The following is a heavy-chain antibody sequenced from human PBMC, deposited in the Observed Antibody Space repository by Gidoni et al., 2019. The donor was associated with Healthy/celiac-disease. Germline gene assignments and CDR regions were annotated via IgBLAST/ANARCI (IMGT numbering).Heavy chain of an antibody. CDR1: GGTFSSYA. D-gene: IGHD2-15*01. CDR3: ARCSGGSCYWDDYYYYGMDV. Sequence: QVQLVQSGAEVKKPGSSVKVSCKASGGTFSSYAISWVRQAPGQGLEWMGRIIPILGIANYAQKFQGRVTITADKSTSIAYMELSSLRSEDTAVYYCARCSGGSCYWDDYYYYGMDVWGQGTTVTVSS. V-gene: IGHV1-69*09. J-gene: IGHJ6*02. CDR2: IIPILGIA.